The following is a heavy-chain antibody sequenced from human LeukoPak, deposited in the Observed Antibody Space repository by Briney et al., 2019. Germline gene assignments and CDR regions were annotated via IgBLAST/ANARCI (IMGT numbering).Heavy chain of an antibody. V-gene: IGHV3-30*18. CDR2: ISYDGSNK. CDR1: GFTFNSYG. CDR3: AKKRRITIFGVVSLDYYMDV. J-gene: IGHJ6*03. D-gene: IGHD3-3*01. Sequence: GRSLTLSCAASGFTFNSYGMHWVRQAPGKGLEWVAFISYDGSNKYYVDSVKGRFTISRDNFKNTLYMQMNSLRAEDTAVYYCAKKRRITIFGVVSLDYYMDVWGKGTTVTVSS.